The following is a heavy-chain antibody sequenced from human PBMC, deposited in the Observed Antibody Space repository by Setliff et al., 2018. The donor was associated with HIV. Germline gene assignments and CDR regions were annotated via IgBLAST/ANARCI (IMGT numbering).Heavy chain of an antibody. CDR3: ARVVDADYLDY. CDR2: IYTSGRT. V-gene: IGHV4-61*02. J-gene: IGHJ4*02. D-gene: IGHD2-15*01. Sequence: SETLSLTCTVSGGSISSGSHYWSWIRQPAGKGLEWIGLIYTSGRTNYNPSLKSRVTISVDTSKNQFSLQLSSVTAADTAVYYCARVVDADYLDYWGQGTPVTVSS. CDR1: GGSISSGSHY.